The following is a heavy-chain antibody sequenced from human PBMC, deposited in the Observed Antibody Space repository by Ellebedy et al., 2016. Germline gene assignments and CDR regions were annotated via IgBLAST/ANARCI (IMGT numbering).Heavy chain of an antibody. Sequence: ASVKVSCKASGYTFTTYAMHWVRQAPGQRLEWMGWINAGNGNTKYSQKFQGRVTITRDTSASTAYMELRSLRSEDTAVYYCATGWEQSPLIWWGQGTLVTVSS. CDR3: ATGWEQSPLIW. J-gene: IGHJ1*01. CDR1: GYTFTTYA. V-gene: IGHV1-3*01. CDR2: INAGNGNT. D-gene: IGHD1-26*01.